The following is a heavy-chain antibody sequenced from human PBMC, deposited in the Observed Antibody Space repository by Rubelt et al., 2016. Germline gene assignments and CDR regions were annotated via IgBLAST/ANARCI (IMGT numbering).Heavy chain of an antibody. CDR1: GFTFSDYY. CDR3: ARGLMAAPTGYGMDV. Sequence: VQLVESGGGLVKPGGSLRLSCAASGFTFSDYYMSWIRQAPGKGLEWVSSISSGSTYIYHADSEKSRFTISRNNAKNSLYLQMNSLRAEDTAVYYCARGLMAAPTGYGMDVWGQGTTVTVSS. J-gene: IGHJ6*02. V-gene: IGHV3-11*06. D-gene: IGHD2-15*01. CDR2: ISSGSTYI.